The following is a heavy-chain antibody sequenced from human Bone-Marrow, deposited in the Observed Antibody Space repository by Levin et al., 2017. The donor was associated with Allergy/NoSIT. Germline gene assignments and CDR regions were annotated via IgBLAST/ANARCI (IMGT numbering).Heavy chain of an antibody. CDR1: GFTFSSYA. CDR3: ARDRGNYGDYFYFDY. V-gene: IGHV3-30*04. CDR2: ISYDGSNK. Sequence: GESLKISCAASGFTFSSYAMHWVRQAPGKGLEWVAVISYDGSNKYYADSVKGRFTISRDNSKNTLYLQMNSLRAEDTAVYYCARDRGNYGDYFYFDYWGQGTLVTVSS. D-gene: IGHD4-17*01. J-gene: IGHJ4*02.